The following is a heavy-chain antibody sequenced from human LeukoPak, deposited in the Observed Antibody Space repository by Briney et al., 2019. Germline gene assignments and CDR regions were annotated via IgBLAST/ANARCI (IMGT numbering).Heavy chain of an antibody. J-gene: IGHJ4*02. Sequence: SETLSLTCVVSGYSISSGSYWDWIRQPPGKGLEWIGTIYHTESTYYNPSLKSRVTISVDTSKNQFSLKLSSVTAADMAVYYCAKRGLGGGSDDFWGQGTLVTVSS. V-gene: IGHV4-38-2*01. D-gene: IGHD3-16*01. CDR1: GYSISSGSY. CDR3: AKRGLGGGSDDF. CDR2: IYHTEST.